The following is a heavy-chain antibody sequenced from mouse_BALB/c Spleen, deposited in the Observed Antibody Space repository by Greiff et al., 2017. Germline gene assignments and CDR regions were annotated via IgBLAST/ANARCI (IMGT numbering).Heavy chain of an antibody. CDR2: IYPGSGST. V-gene: IGHV1-55*01. Sequence: VQLQQPGAELVKPGTSVKLSCKASGYNFTSYWINWVKLRPGQGLEWIGDIYPGSGSTNYNEKFKSKATLTVDTSSSTAYMQLSSLASEDSALYYCARQDDYDAWFAYWGQGTLVTVSA. J-gene: IGHJ3*01. CDR3: ARQDDYDAWFAY. D-gene: IGHD2-4*01. CDR1: GYNFTSYW.